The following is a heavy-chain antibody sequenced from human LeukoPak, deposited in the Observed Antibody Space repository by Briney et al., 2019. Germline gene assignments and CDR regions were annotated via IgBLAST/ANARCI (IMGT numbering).Heavy chain of an antibody. CDR1: GGSFSGYY. V-gene: IGHV4-34*09. D-gene: IGHD1-1*01. CDR3: ARVEGNENWFDP. Sequence: PSQTLSLTCAVYGGSFSGYYWSWIRQPPGKGLEWIGYIYYSGSTNYNPSLKSRVTISVDTSKNQFSLKLSSVTAADTAVYYCARVEGNENWFDPWGQGTLVTVSS. J-gene: IGHJ5*02. CDR2: IYYSGST.